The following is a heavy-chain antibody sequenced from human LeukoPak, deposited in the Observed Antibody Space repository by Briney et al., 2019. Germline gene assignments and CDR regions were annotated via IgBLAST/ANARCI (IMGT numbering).Heavy chain of an antibody. CDR2: IYTSGST. J-gene: IGHJ3*02. Sequence: SETLSLTCTVSGGSISSYYWSWIRQPAGKGLEWIGRIYTSGSTNYNPSLKSRVTMSVDTSKNQFSLKLSSVTAADTAVYYCARDLYYYGSGSSQGGAFDIWGQGTMVTVSS. V-gene: IGHV4-4*07. D-gene: IGHD3-10*01. CDR1: GGSISSYY. CDR3: ARDLYYYGSGSSQGGAFDI.